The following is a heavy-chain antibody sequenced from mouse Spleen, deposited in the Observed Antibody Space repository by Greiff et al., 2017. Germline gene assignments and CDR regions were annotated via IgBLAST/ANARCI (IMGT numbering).Heavy chain of an antibody. CDR3: ARFITTDGGAMDY. J-gene: IGHJ4*01. CDR1: GDSITSGY. CDR2: ISYSGST. D-gene: IGHD1-1*01. V-gene: IGHV3-8*02. Sequence: EVQRVESGPSLVKPSQTLSLTCSVTGDSITSGYWNWIRKFPGNKLEYMGYISYSGSTYYNPSLKSRISITRDTSKNQYYLQLNSVTTEDTATYYCARFITTDGGAMDYWGQGTSVTVSS.